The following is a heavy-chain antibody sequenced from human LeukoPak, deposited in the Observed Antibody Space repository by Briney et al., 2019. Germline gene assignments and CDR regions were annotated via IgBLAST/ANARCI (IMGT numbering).Heavy chain of an antibody. J-gene: IGHJ4*02. V-gene: IGHV3-7*01. D-gene: IGHD1-26*01. Sequence: GGSLRLSCAASGFTFSSSWMSWVRQSPGKGLEWVTNIKPDGSEKYYVDSVKGRFTISRDNAKNSLYLQMNSLRAEDTALYYCARDTVGVTDYWGQGTLVTVSS. CDR3: ARDTVGVTDY. CDR2: IKPDGSEK. CDR1: GFTFSSSW.